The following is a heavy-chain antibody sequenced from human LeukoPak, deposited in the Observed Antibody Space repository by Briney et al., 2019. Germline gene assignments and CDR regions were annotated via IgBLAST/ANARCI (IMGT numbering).Heavy chain of an antibody. CDR2: INPNSGGT. V-gene: IGHV1-2*02. CDR1: GYSFIGYY. Sequence: ASVKVSCKASGYSFIGYYIHWVRQAPGQGLEWMGWINPNSGGTIFAQKFQGRVTLTRDTSISTAYLELSRLRFDDTAVYYCARDWYYDILTGYSRYGMDVWGQGTTVTASS. J-gene: IGHJ6*02. D-gene: IGHD3-9*01. CDR3: ARDWYYDILTGYSRYGMDV.